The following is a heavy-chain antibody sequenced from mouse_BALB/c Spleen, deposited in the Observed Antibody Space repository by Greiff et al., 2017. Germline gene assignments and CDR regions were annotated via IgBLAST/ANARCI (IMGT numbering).Heavy chain of an antibody. Sequence: QVQLQQPGAELVMPGASVKMSCKASGYTFTDYWMHWVKQRPGQGLEWIGAIDTSDSYTSYNQKFKAKATLTVDESSSTAYMQLSSLTSEDSAVYYCASSSLAWFAYWGQGTLVTVSA. CDR2: IDTSDSYT. V-gene: IGHV1-69*01. J-gene: IGHJ3*01. CDR1: GYTFTDYW. CDR3: ASSSLAWFAY. D-gene: IGHD1-1*01.